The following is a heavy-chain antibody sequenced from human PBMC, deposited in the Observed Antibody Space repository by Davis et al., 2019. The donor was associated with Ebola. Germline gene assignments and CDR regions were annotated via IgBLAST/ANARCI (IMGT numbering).Heavy chain of an antibody. J-gene: IGHJ6*04. CDR2: LYTDGRT. Sequence: GESLKISCAVSGFIVSDKYMSWVRQAPGKGLEWVSVLYTDGRTYHSDSVKGRFTISRANAKNSLYLQMNSLRAEDTALYYCARISVTTVGGGHYSYPVDVWGKGTTVTVSS. V-gene: IGHV3-53*05. D-gene: IGHD3-16*01. CDR3: ARISVTTVGGGHYSYPVDV. CDR1: GFIVSDKY.